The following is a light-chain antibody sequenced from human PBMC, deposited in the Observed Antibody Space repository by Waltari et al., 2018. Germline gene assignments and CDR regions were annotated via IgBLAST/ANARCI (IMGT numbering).Light chain of an antibody. CDR3: AAWDESHYV. CDR2: RNN. Sequence: QSVLTPPPSASVTPGQRVAISCSGRYSTPGSSDLYWYQQPPGAAPKLLIYRNNQRPSGVPDRFSASKYGTSASLAISGLRSEDEAVYYCAAWDESHYVFGPGTKVTVL. CDR1: YSTPGSSD. J-gene: IGLJ1*01. V-gene: IGLV1-47*01.